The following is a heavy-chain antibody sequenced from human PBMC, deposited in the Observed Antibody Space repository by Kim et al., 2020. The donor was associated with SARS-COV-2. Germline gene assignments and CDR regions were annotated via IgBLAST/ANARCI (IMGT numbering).Heavy chain of an antibody. CDR3: ARGGSVDPRGYS. D-gene: IGHD2-15*01. J-gene: IGHJ4*02. Sequence: KSYADSVKGRCAISRDNAKNSLYLKMNRLRAEDTAVYYCARGGSVDPRGYSWGQGTLVTVSS. V-gene: IGHV3-48*03. CDR2: K.